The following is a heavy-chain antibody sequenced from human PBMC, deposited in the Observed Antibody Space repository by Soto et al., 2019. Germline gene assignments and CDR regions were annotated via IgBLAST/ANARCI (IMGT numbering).Heavy chain of an antibody. CDR2: ISGSGGST. D-gene: IGHD3-22*01. CDR3: AKGVTMIVVVSPFDY. J-gene: IGHJ4*02. Sequence: GVSLRLSCAASGFTFSSYAMSWVRQAPGKGLEWVSAISGSGGSTYYADSVKGRFTISRDNSKNTLYLQMNSLRAEDTAVYYCAKGVTMIVVVSPFDYWGQGTLVTVSS. CDR1: GFTFSSYA. V-gene: IGHV3-23*01.